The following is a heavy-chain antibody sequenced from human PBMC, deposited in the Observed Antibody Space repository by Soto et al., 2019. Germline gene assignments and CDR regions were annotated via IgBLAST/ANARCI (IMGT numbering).Heavy chain of an antibody. CDR1: GFTFSNAW. V-gene: IGHV3-15*07. CDR2: IKSKTDGGTT. CDR3: TTDQWFGELGPFDI. Sequence: EVQLVESGGGLVKPGGSLRLSCAASGFTFSNAWMNWVRQAPGKGLEWVGRIKSKTDGGTTDYAAPVKGRFTISRDDSKNTLYLQMNSLKTEDTAVYYCTTDQWFGELGPFDIWGQGTMVTVSS. J-gene: IGHJ3*02. D-gene: IGHD3-10*01.